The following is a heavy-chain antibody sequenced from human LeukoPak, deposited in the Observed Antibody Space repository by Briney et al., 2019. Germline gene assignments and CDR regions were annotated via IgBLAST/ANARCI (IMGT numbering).Heavy chain of an antibody. V-gene: IGHV3-33*06. J-gene: IGHJ4*02. D-gene: IGHD1-20*01. CDR1: GFRFSDFG. CDR3: AKGDNYKPLDFDN. CDR2: IWYDRSKK. Sequence: GGSLRLSCAASGFRFSDFGMHWVRQAPGKGLEWVAVIWYDRSKKFYADSVEGRFTISSDNSKNTLFLQMNSLRDEDTAVYYCAKGDNYKPLDFDNWGQGSLVTVTA.